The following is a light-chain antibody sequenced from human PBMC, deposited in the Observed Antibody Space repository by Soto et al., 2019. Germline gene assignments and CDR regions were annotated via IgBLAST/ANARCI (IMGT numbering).Light chain of an antibody. V-gene: IGLV2-14*03. CDR3: ASYTTSSTVV. J-gene: IGLJ2*01. CDR2: DVS. CDR1: TSDIGRFNY. Sequence: QSALTQPASVSGSPRQSITISCTGTTSDIGRFNYVSWYQHHPGKAPKLMIYDVSNRPSGLSNRFSGSKSGNTASLIISGLQAEDEADYYCASYTTSSTVVFGGGTKLTVL.